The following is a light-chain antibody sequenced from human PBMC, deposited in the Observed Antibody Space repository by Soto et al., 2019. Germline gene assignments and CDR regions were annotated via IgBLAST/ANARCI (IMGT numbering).Light chain of an antibody. CDR3: SSYTTSSTWV. CDR2: EVS. CDR1: SSDVGGYKY. J-gene: IGLJ3*02. V-gene: IGLV2-14*01. Sequence: QSALTQPASVSGSPGQSITISCTGTSSDVGGYKYVSWFQQHPGEAPKLMIYEVSNRPSGVSNRFSASKSGNTASLTISGLQAEDEADYYCSSYTTSSTWVFGGGTKLTVL.